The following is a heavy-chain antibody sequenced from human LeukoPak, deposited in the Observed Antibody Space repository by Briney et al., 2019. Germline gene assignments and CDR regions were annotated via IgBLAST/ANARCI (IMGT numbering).Heavy chain of an antibody. CDR2: FDPEDGET. CDR1: RYTLTELS. V-gene: IGHV1-24*01. Sequence: ASVKVSCKVCRYTLTELSMHWVRQAPGKGLEWMGGFDPEDGETIYAQKFQGRVTMTEDTSTDTAYMELSSLRSEDTAVYYCATRLRYFDPFDPWGQGTLVTVSS. CDR3: ATRLRYFDPFDP. D-gene: IGHD3-9*01. J-gene: IGHJ5*02.